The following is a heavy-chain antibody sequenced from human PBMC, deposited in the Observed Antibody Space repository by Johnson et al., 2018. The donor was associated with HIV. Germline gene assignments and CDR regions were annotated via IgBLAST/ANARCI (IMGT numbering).Heavy chain of an antibody. CDR3: ARRSGYAFDI. CDR1: GFTLSNYW. Sequence: VQLVESGGGLVQRGGSLRLSCAASGFTLSNYWMSWVRQAPGKGLEWVANIKEDGSEKYYVDSVKGRFTISRDNAKNSVYLQMKSLRAEDTAVYYCARRSGYAFDIWGQGTMVTVSS. D-gene: IGHD5-24*01. J-gene: IGHJ3*02. V-gene: IGHV3-7*05. CDR2: IKEDGSEK.